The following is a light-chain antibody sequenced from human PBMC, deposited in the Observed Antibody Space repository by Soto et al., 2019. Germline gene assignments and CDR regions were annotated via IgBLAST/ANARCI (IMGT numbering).Light chain of an antibody. J-gene: IGLJ1*01. V-gene: IGLV2-23*02. CDR2: EVN. CDR1: SSDFGTYNL. Sequence: QSVLTQPASLSGSPGQSITISCTGTSSDFGTYNLVSWYQQHPGKAPKLMIYEVNKRPSGVSDRFSGSKSGNTASLTISGLQAEDEADYYCCSYAGSSTLYVFGTGTKVTVL. CDR3: CSYAGSSTLYV.